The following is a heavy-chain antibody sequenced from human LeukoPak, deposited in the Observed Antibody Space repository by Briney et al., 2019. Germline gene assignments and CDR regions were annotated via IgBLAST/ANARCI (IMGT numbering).Heavy chain of an antibody. D-gene: IGHD3-16*01. J-gene: IGHJ4*02. CDR1: GFTFSSYG. Sequence: PGGSLRLSCAASGFTFSSYGMHWVRQAPGKGLEWVAFIRYDGSNKYYADSVKGRFTISRDNSKNTLFLQMDSLRVEDTGHYYCARDLGARGHWGQGTLVIVSS. CDR2: IRYDGSNK. CDR3: ARDLGARGH. V-gene: IGHV3-30*02.